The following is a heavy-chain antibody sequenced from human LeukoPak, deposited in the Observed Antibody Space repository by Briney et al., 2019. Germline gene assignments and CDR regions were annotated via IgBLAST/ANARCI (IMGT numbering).Heavy chain of an antibody. D-gene: IGHD2-8*01. CDR1: GYTFTGYY. CDR2: INPNSGGT. Sequence: ASVKVSCKASGYTFTGYYMHWVRQAPGQGLEWMGWINPNSGGTNYAKKFQGRVTMTRDTSISTAYMELSRLRSDDTAVYYCARPGYCTNGVCYYIDYWGQGTLVTVSS. CDR3: ARPGYCTNGVCYYIDY. V-gene: IGHV1-2*02. J-gene: IGHJ4*02.